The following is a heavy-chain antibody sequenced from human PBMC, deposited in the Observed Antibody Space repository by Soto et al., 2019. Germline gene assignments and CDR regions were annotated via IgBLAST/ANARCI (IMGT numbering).Heavy chain of an antibody. J-gene: IGHJ4*02. Sequence: PGESLKISCKGSGYTFTNHWIGWVRQVPGKGLEWMGLIYPGDSDTRYGPSFQGQVTISADKSISTAYLQWSSLKASDTAMYYCARGWGYCSGGSCYGGDYFDYWGQGTRVTVSS. CDR3: ARGWGYCSGGSCYGGDYFDY. CDR1: GYTFTNHW. CDR2: IYPGDSDT. D-gene: IGHD2-15*01. V-gene: IGHV5-51*01.